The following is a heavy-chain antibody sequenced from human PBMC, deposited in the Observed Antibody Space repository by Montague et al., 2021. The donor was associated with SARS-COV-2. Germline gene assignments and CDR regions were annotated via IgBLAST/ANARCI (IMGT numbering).Heavy chain of an antibody. CDR2: INHSGST. CDR1: GASINSNTYF. J-gene: IGHJ6*02. D-gene: IGHD4-17*01. Sequence: SETLSLTCTVSGASINSNTYFWGWIRQPPGKGLEWIGEINHSGSTNYNPSLKSRVTISVDTSKNQFSLKLSSVTAADTAVYYCARGRAVTTFYYYYYGMDVWGQGTTVTVSS. V-gene: IGHV4-39*07. CDR3: ARGRAVTTFYYYYYGMDV.